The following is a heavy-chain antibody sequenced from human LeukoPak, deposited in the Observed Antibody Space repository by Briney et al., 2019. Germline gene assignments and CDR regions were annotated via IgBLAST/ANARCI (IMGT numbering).Heavy chain of an antibody. Sequence: GGSLRLSCAASGFTFDYYGMTWVRQAPGKGLEWVSGISWNGGNTGYTDSVKGRFTISRDNTKNSLYLQMNGLRAEDTALYYCARVGATDYYTYMDVWGEGTAVTVSS. V-gene: IGHV3-20*04. CDR3: ARVGATDYYTYMDV. CDR1: GFTFDYYG. CDR2: ISWNGGNT. J-gene: IGHJ6*03. D-gene: IGHD1-26*01.